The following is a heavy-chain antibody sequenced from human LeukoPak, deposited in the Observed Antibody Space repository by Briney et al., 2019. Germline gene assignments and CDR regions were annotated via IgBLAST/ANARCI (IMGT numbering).Heavy chain of an antibody. Sequence: PGGSLRLSCAASGFTFSSYAMSWVRQAPGRGLEWGSAISGSGGSTYYADSVRGRFTISRDNSKNTLYLQMNSLRAEDKAVYYCAKGAITIFGVALYNWFDPWGQGTLVTVSS. J-gene: IGHJ5*02. CDR3: AKGAITIFGVALYNWFDP. CDR1: GFTFSSYA. CDR2: ISGSGGST. D-gene: IGHD3-3*01. V-gene: IGHV3-23*01.